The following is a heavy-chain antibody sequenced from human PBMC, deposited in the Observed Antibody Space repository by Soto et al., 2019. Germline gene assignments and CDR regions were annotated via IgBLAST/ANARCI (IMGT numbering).Heavy chain of an antibody. CDR1: GFDFSLFA. CDR3: AKYFPRVDIATTYYVDS. Sequence: EVQLLQSGGGVVQPGGSLRLSCAASGFDFSLFAMSWVRQAPGKGLEWVSAISGGSRSTFYADSVNGRFTISRDNSNNMVYLQMDNLRVEDTAVYYCAKYFPRVDIATTYYVDSWGQGRLVIVYS. D-gene: IGHD1-1*01. CDR2: ISGGSRST. J-gene: IGHJ4*02. V-gene: IGHV3-23*01.